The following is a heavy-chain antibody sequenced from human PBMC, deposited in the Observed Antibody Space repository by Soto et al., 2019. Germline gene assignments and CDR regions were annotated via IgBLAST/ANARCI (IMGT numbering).Heavy chain of an antibody. J-gene: IGHJ5*02. Sequence: ASVKVSCKASGYTFTSYGISWVRQAPGQGLEWMGWISAYNGNTNYAQKLQGRVTMTTDTSTSTAYMELRSLRSDDTAVYYCARVVYRSSSGWFDPWGQGTLVTVSS. CDR2: ISAYNGNT. D-gene: IGHD6-6*01. CDR1: GYTFTSYG. V-gene: IGHV1-18*01. CDR3: ARVVYRSSSGWFDP.